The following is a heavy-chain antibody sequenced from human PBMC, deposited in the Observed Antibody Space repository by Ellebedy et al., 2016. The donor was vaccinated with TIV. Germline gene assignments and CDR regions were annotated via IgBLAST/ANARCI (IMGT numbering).Heavy chain of an antibody. Sequence: GESLKISXTASGFTFGDYAMSWFRQAPGEGLEWVGRPTNRNYTTEYAASVKGRFTISRDDSKNSLYLQMNSLKIEDTAVYYCARSRADYGSRYFDHWGQGILVTVSS. CDR1: GFTFGDYA. D-gene: IGHD3-10*01. J-gene: IGHJ4*02. CDR3: ARSRADYGSRYFDH. V-gene: IGHV3-72*01. CDR2: PTNRNYTT.